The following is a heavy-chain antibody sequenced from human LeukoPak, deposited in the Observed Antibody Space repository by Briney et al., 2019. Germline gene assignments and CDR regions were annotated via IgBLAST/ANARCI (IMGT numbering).Heavy chain of an antibody. CDR1: GYTFTGYY. D-gene: IGHD3-10*01. CDR2: INPNSGGT. V-gene: IGHV1-2*02. Sequence: ASVKGSCKASGYTFTGYYMHWVRQAPGQGLEWMGWINPNSGGTNYAQKFQGRVTMTRDTSISTAYMELSRLRSDDTAVYYCARPVYAYYGSGRPVVDVWGQGTTVTVSS. J-gene: IGHJ6*02. CDR3: ARPVYAYYGSGRPVVDV.